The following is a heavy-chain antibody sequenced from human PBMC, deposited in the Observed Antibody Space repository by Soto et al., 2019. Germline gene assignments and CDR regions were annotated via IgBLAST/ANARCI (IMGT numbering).Heavy chain of an antibody. D-gene: IGHD3-3*01. CDR2: IKKDGSEK. J-gene: IGHJ6*03. V-gene: IGHV3-7*01. CDR1: GFTFSSYS. CDR3: ARDGVYDFWSGYSYYYYYYMDV. Sequence: LRLSCAASGFTFSSYSMNWVRQPPGKGLEWVANIKKDGSEKYYVDSVKGRFTVSRDNGKNTLYLQMNSLRAEDTAVYYCARDGVYDFWSGYSYYYYYYMDVWGKGTTVTVSS.